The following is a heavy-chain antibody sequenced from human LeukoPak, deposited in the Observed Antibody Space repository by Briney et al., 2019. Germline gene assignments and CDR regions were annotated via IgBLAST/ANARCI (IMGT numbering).Heavy chain of an antibody. D-gene: IGHD1-1*01. J-gene: IGHJ4*02. V-gene: IGHV3-23*01. CDR3: AKDASTTNNFYFFDY. CDR2: ISKSGDIT. CDR1: GFTFTNYA. Sequence: GGSLRLSCAASGFTFTNYAMTWVRQAPGKGLEWISGISKSGDITFYADSVKGRFTISRDTSKSAVYLQMNNLKAEDTAIYYCAKDASTTNNFYFFDYWGQGALATVSS.